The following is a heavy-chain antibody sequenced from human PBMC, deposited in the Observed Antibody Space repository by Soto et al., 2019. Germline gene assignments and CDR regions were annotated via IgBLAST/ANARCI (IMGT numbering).Heavy chain of an antibody. J-gene: IGHJ3*02. CDR3: AHRGWCEELVFWAAFDI. CDR2: IYWDDDK. D-gene: IGHD3-10*01. V-gene: IGHV2-5*02. Sequence: QITLKESGPTLAKPTQTLTLTCTFSGFSLSTSGVGVGRIRQPPGKALDWLALIYWDDDKRYSPSLKSRLTINKDTSKNQVVLTMATRDPADTATYVFAHRGWCEELVFWAAFDIWGQGTIVAVSS. CDR1: GFSLSTSGVG.